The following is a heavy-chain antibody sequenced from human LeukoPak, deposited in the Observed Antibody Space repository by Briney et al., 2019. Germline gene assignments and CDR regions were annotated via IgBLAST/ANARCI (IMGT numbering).Heavy chain of an antibody. CDR2: MNPNSGNT. CDR3: ARGSPIVVVITTHDAFDI. Sequence: GASVKVSCKASGGTFSSYAISWVRQAPGQGLEWMGWMNPNSGNTGYAQKFQGRVTMTRNTSISTAYMELSSLRSEDTAVYYCARGSPIVVVITTHDAFDIWGQGTMVTVSS. CDR1: GGTFSSYA. J-gene: IGHJ3*02. D-gene: IGHD3-22*01. V-gene: IGHV1-8*02.